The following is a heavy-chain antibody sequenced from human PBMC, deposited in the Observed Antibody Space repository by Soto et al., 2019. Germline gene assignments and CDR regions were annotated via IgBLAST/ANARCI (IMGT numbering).Heavy chain of an antibody. J-gene: IGHJ4*02. CDR3: AAAYSSSWYVVDY. CDR1: GYTFTSYD. CDR2: MKPNSGNT. V-gene: IGHV1-8*01. Sequence: QVQRVQSGAEVKKPGASVKVSCKASGYTFTSYDINWVRQATGQGLEWMGWMKPNSGNTGYAQKFQGRVTMTRNTSISTAYMELSSLRSEDTAVYYCAAAYSSSWYVVDYWGQGTLVTVSS. D-gene: IGHD6-13*01.